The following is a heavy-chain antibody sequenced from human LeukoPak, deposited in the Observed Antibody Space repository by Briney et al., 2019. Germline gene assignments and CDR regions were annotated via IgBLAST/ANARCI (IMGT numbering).Heavy chain of an antibody. CDR1: GYTFTSYY. CDR2: INPSGGST. Sequence: GASVKVSCKASGYTFTSYYMHWVRQAPGQGLEWMGIINPSGGSTSYAQKFQGRVTMTRDMSTSTVYMELSSLRSEDTAVYYCARAYYYDSSGYYYDLFDYWGQGTLVTVSS. J-gene: IGHJ4*02. D-gene: IGHD3-22*01. V-gene: IGHV1-46*01. CDR3: ARAYYYDSSGYYYDLFDY.